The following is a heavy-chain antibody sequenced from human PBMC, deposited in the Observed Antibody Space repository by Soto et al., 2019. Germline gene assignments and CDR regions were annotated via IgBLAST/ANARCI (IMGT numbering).Heavy chain of an antibody. CDR2: IIPILGIA. J-gene: IGHJ6*02. V-gene: IGHV1-69*08. D-gene: IGHD3-22*01. CDR3: ARDSPGSYYDTEGGMDV. Sequence: QVQLVQSGAEVKKPGSSVKVSCKASGGTFSSYTISWVRQAPGQGLEWMGRIIPILGIANYAQKFQGRVTITADKSTSTTYMELSSLRSEYTAVYYCARDSPGSYYDTEGGMDVWGQVTTVTDSS. CDR1: GGTFSSYT.